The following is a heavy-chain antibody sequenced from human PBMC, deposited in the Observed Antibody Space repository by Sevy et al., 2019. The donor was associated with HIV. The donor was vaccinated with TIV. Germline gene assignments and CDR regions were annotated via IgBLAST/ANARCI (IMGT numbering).Heavy chain of an antibody. CDR2: IIPIFGTA. CDR3: AKIAVAADNWFDP. V-gene: IGHV1-69*13. D-gene: IGHD6-19*01. J-gene: IGHJ5*02. Sequence: ASVKVSCKASGGTFSSYAISWVRQAPGQGLEWMGGIIPIFGTANYAQKFQGTVTITADESTSTAYMELSSLRSEDTAVYYCAKIAVAADNWFDPWGQGTLVTVSS. CDR1: GGTFSSYA.